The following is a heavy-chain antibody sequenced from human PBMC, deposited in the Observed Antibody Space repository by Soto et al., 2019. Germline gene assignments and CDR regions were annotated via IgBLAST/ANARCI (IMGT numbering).Heavy chain of an antibody. CDR3: ASLTPPTGYCSGGSCYLSAFDI. D-gene: IGHD2-15*01. CDR1: GFTFSSYG. J-gene: IGHJ3*02. CDR2: IWYDGSNK. Sequence: GGSLRLSCAASGFTFSSYGMHWVRQAPGKGLEWVAVIWYDGSNKYYADSVKGRFTISRDNSKNTLYLQMNSLRAEDTAVYYCASLTPPTGYCSGGSCYLSAFDIWGQGTMVTVSS. V-gene: IGHV3-33*01.